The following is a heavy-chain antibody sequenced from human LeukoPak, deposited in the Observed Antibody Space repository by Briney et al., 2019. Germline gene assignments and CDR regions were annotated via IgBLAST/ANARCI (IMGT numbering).Heavy chain of an antibody. J-gene: IGHJ3*02. D-gene: IGHD4-17*01. V-gene: IGHV3-30*04. Sequence: GRSLRLSCAASGFTFSNFAMHWVRQAPGKGLEWVAVISYDGSIKYYADSVKGRFTISRDNSKNTLYLQMNSLRAEDTAVYFCARDRIIYGDYGDAFDIWGQGTMVTVSS. CDR2: ISYDGSIK. CDR3: ARDRIIYGDYGDAFDI. CDR1: GFTFSNFA.